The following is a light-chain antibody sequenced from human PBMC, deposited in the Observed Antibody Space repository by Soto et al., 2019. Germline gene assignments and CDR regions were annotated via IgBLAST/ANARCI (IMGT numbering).Light chain of an antibody. Sequence: QSVLTQPPSVSGAPGQRVTISCTGSSSNIGAGYDVHWYQQLPGTAPKLLIYGNSNRPSGVPDRFSGSKSGTSASLAITGLRVKDKADNYGQSNDGTWGGRLVFAGGTKLTV. CDR1: SSNIGAGYD. CDR2: GNS. CDR3: QSNDGTWGGRLV. J-gene: IGLJ2*01. V-gene: IGLV1-40*01.